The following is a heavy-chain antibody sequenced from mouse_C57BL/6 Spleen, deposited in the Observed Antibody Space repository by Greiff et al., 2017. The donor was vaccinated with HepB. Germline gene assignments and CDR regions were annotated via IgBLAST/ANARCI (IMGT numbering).Heavy chain of an antibody. Sequence: QVHVKQPGAELVKPGASVKLSCKASGYTFTSYWMHWVKQRPGQGLEWIGMIHPNSGSTNYNEKFKSKATLTVDKSSSTAYMQLSSLTSEDSAVYYCAVDYYGSSPGFAYWGQGTLVTVSA. D-gene: IGHD1-1*01. J-gene: IGHJ3*01. V-gene: IGHV1-64*01. CDR3: AVDYYGSSPGFAY. CDR2: IHPNSGST. CDR1: GYTFTSYW.